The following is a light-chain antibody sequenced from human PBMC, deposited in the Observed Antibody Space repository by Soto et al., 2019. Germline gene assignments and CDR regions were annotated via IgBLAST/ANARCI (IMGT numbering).Light chain of an antibody. Sequence: EIVLTQSPATLSLSPWEIATLSCRASQSVSSYLACYQQTPGQAHRLLIYDASNSSTGIPARFSGSGSGTDFTLTISSLEPEDFAVYYCQQRSNWPPLFGQGTRLEIK. V-gene: IGKV3-11*01. CDR1: QSVSSY. CDR3: QQRSNWPPL. J-gene: IGKJ5*01. CDR2: DAS.